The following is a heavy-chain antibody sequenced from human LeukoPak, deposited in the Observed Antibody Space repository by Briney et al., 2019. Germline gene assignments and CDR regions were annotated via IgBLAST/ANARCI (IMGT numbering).Heavy chain of an antibody. D-gene: IGHD3-10*01. CDR1: GFTFSNYW. V-gene: IGHV3-7*01. Sequence: GGSLRLSCAASGFTFSNYWMTWVRQAPGKGLQWVASIRQDANVKYYVDSVRGRFTIPRDNAENSLHLQMNSLRAEDTAVYYCARWAVDSGVYYIASWGQGSLVTVSS. CDR3: ARWAVDSGVYYIAS. CDR2: IRQDANVK. J-gene: IGHJ4*02.